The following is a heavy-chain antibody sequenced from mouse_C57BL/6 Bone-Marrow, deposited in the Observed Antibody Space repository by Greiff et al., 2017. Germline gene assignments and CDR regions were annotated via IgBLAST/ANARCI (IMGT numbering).Heavy chain of an antibody. Sequence: VQLQQPGAELVKPGASVKMSCKASGYTFTSYWITWVKQRPGQGLEWIGDIYPGRGSTNYNEKFKSKATLTVDTSSSTAYMQLSSLTSEESAVYDCARDLVDVSYYFDYWGQGTTLTVSS. J-gene: IGHJ2*01. D-gene: IGHD2-2*01. CDR2: IYPGRGST. CDR1: GYTFTSYW. V-gene: IGHV1-55*01. CDR3: ARDLVDVSYYFDY.